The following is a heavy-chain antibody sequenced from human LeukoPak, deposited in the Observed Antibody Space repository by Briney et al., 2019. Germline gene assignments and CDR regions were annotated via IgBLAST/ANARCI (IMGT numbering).Heavy chain of an antibody. D-gene: IGHD3-10*01. J-gene: IGHJ4*02. CDR3: ARPPYGSGSSFDY. Sequence: GGSLRLSCAPSGFISSIYSIIWARQAPGEGLKWVSSISSSSSSIYYADLAKGRFTISRDNAKNLLYLQMSSLRAEDTAVYYCARPPYGSGSSFDYWGQGTLVTVSS. CDR2: ISSSSSSI. V-gene: IGHV3-21*01. CDR1: GFISSIYS.